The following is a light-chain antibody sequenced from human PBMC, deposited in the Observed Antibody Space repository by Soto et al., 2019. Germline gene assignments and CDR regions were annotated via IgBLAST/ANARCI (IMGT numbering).Light chain of an antibody. CDR3: AAWDDSLNASV. V-gene: IGLV1-44*01. CDR2: FND. Sequence: QLVLTQSPSASGTPGQRVTISCSGSSSNIGSYTVNWYQQLPGTAPKLLIYFNDQRPSGVPDRFSGSKSGTSASLAISGLQSEDEADYYCAAWDDSLNASVFGPGTKVTVL. J-gene: IGLJ1*01. CDR1: SSNIGSYT.